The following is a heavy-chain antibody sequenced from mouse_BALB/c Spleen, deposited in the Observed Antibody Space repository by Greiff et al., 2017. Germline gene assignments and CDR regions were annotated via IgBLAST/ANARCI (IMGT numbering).Heavy chain of an antibody. J-gene: IGHJ4*01. CDR2: ISSGGST. CDR3: ARDVVTRGMDY. V-gene: IGHV5-6-5*01. CDR1: GFTFSSYA. Sequence: EVKLVESGGGLVKPGGSLKLSCAASGFTFSSYAMSWVRQTPEKRLEWVASISSGGSTYYPDSVKGRFTISIDNARNILYLQMSSLRSEDTAMYYCARDVVTRGMDYWGQGTSVTVSS. D-gene: IGHD2-1*01.